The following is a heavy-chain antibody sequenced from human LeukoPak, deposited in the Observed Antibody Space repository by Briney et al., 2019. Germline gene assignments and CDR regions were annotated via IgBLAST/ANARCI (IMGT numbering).Heavy chain of an antibody. J-gene: IGHJ4*02. CDR3: ARGYSSSWTYSY. CDR2: INAGNGNT. V-gene: IGHV1-3*01. Sequence: ASVKVSCKASGYTFTSYAMHWVRQAPGQRLEWMGWINAGNGNTKYSQKFQGRVTITRDTSASTAYMELSSLRSEDTAVYYCARGYSSSWTYSYWGRGTLVTVSS. D-gene: IGHD6-13*01. CDR1: GYTFTSYA.